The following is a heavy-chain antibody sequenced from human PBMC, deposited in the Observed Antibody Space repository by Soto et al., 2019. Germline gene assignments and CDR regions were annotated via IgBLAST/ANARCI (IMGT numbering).Heavy chain of an antibody. J-gene: IGHJ3*02. CDR3: ARDPPRDISGRNDDFDI. D-gene: IGHD3-22*01. CDR2: IIPILGIA. V-gene: IGHV1-69*04. CDR1: GGTFSSYT. Sequence: SVKVSCKASGGTFSSYTISWVRQAPGRGLEWMGRIIPILGIANYAQKFQGRVTITADKSTSTAYMGLSSLRSEDTAVYYCARDPPRDISGRNDDFDIWGQGTMVNVSS.